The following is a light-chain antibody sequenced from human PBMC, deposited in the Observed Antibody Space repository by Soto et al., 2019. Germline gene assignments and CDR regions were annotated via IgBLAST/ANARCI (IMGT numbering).Light chain of an antibody. CDR1: QSVDGLF. Sequence: EIVLTQSPRTLSLSPGRRASLSWRAIQSVDGLFLDWDQQKPGTAPRLLSDWASRRATFSPDMFSGRGAVTFFTLTSSSLQDAAVAVYSCPQFFMTPLTFGPGTKVDIK. CDR3: PQFFMTPLT. V-gene: IGKV3-20*01. CDR2: WAS. J-gene: IGKJ3*01.